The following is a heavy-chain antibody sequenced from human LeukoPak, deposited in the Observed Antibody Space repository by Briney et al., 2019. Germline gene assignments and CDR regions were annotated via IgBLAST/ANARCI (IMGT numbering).Heavy chain of an antibody. V-gene: IGHV3-23*01. CDR1: GFTFSTSG. CDR2: ISGSGGTP. J-gene: IGHJ4*02. D-gene: IGHD2-2*02. CDR3: ARVLECSSTSCYNPYDY. Sequence: GGSLRLSCAASGFTFSTSGMTWVRQAPGKGLDWVSIISGSGGTPYYTDSVKGRFTISRDNSKNTLYLQMNSLRAEDTAVYYCARVLECSSTSCYNPYDYWGQGTLVTVSS.